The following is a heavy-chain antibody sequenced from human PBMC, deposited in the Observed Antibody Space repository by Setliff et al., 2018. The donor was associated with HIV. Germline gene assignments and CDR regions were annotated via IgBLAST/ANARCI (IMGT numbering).Heavy chain of an antibody. J-gene: IGHJ6*03. CDR3: ARDGWRHVLHGNYYYYFMDV. V-gene: IGHV1-18*01. D-gene: IGHD2-8*01. Sequence: ASVKVSCKASDYTFTNYGISWVRQAPGQGLEWMGWISAYNGYTNYAQKLQGRVTMTKDTSTSTAYMELRSLRSDDTAVYYCARDGWRHVLHGNYYYYFMDVWGRGTTVTVSS. CDR2: ISAYNGYT. CDR1: DYTFTNYG.